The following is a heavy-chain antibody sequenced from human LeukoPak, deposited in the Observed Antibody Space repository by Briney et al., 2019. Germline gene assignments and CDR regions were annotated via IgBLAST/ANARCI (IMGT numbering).Heavy chain of an antibody. CDR3: ASVDTATRIPPNWSYYYYGMDV. D-gene: IGHD5-18*01. V-gene: IGHV4-39*01. Sequence: PSETLSLTCTVSGGSISSNSAYWGWIRQPPGKGLEWIGSIYYSKNTYYNPSLKSRVTISADTSKNQFSLKLSSVTAADTAVYYCASVDTATRIPPNWSYYYYGMDVWGQGTTVTVSS. J-gene: IGHJ6*02. CDR1: GGSISSNSAY. CDR2: IYYSKNT.